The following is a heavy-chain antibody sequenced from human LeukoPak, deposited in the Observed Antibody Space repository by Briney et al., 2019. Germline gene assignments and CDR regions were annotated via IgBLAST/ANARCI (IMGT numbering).Heavy chain of an antibody. CDR2: ISSSGSTI. J-gene: IGHJ4*02. Sequence: TGGSLRLSCAASGFTFSDYYMSWIRQAPGKGLGWVSYISSSGSTIYYADSVKGRFTISRDNAKNSLYLQMNSLRAEDTAVYYCARDGFYYGSGSYAFDYWGQGTLVTVSS. CDR1: GFTFSDYY. CDR3: ARDGFYYGSGSYAFDY. V-gene: IGHV3-11*01. D-gene: IGHD3-10*01.